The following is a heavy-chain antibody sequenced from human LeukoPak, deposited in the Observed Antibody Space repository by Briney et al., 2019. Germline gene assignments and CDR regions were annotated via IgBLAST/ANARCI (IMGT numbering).Heavy chain of an antibody. CDR2: ISSSSTTK. Sequence: GGSLRLSCAASDFTFSTYNMNWVRQAPGKGLEWVSYISSSSTTKYYADSVKGRFTISRDNAKNSLYLQMSNLRAEDTAVYFCARGGGLDVWGQGATVTVSS. D-gene: IGHD3-16*01. CDR1: DFTFSTYN. CDR3: ARGGGLDV. V-gene: IGHV3-48*04. J-gene: IGHJ6*02.